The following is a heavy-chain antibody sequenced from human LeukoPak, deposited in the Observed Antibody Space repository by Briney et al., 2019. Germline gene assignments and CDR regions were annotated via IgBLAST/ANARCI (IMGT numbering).Heavy chain of an antibody. CDR3: ARVIDFWSGYFDY. CDR2: IYYSGSI. CDR1: GGSISSYY. J-gene: IGHJ4*02. V-gene: IGHV4-59*01. Sequence: SETLSLTCTVSGGSISSYYWSWIRQPPGKGLEWIGYIYYSGSINYNPSLKSRVTISVDTSKNQFSLKLSSVTAADTAVYYCARVIDFWSGYFDYWGQGTLVTVSS. D-gene: IGHD3-3*01.